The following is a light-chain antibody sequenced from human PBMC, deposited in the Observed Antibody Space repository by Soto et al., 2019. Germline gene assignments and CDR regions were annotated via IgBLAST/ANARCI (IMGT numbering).Light chain of an antibody. V-gene: IGKV3-15*01. Sequence: EIVMTQSPATLSVSPGERATLSCRASQSVGSNLAWYQQKPGLAPRLLIYGASTRATGMPARFSGSGSGTEFTLTISSLQSEDFAVYYCQQYNNWPPWTFGQGTKVEIK. CDR3: QQYNNWPPWT. J-gene: IGKJ1*01. CDR1: QSVGSN. CDR2: GAS.